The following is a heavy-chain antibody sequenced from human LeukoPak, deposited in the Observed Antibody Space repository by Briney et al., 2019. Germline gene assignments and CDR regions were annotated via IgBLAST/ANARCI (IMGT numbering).Heavy chain of an antibody. V-gene: IGHV1-8*01. CDR3: AHKAWEDLRGGGWFDP. D-gene: IGHD1-26*01. Sequence: ASVKVSCKASGYTFTSYDINWVRQAPGQGLEWMGWMNPNSGNTDYAQKFQGRVTMTRNTSISTAYMELSSLRSEDTAVYYCAHKAWEDLRGGGWFDPWGQGTLVTVSS. J-gene: IGHJ5*02. CDR1: GYTFTSYD. CDR2: MNPNSGNT.